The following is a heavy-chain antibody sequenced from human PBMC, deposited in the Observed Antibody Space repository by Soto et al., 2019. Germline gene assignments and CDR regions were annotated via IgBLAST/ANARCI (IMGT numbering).Heavy chain of an antibody. CDR3: ARARGSYYGYYYYYGMDV. CDR2: ISGSGGST. CDR1: GFTFSSYA. V-gene: IGHV3-23*01. Sequence: EVQLLESGGGLVQPGGSLRLSCAASGFTFSSYAMRWVRQAPGKGLEWVSAISGSGGSTYYADSVKGRFTISRDNSKNTLYLQMNSMRADDTAVYYCARARGSYYGYYYYYGMDVWGQGTTVTVSS. D-gene: IGHD1-26*01. J-gene: IGHJ6*02.